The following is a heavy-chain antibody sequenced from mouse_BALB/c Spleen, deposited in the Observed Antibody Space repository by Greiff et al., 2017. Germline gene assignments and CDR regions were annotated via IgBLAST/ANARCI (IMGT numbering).Heavy chain of an antibody. D-gene: IGHD1-1*02. CDR1: GFTFSDYY. CDR3: ARDGIYEGFAY. CDR2: ISDGGSYT. J-gene: IGHJ3*01. V-gene: IGHV5-4*02. Sequence: EVQVVESGGGLVKPGGSLKLSCAASGFTFSDYYMYWVRQTPEKKLEWVATISDGGSYTYYPDSVKGRFTISRDNAKNNLYLQMSSLKSEDTAMYYCARDGIYEGFAYWGQGTLVTVSA.